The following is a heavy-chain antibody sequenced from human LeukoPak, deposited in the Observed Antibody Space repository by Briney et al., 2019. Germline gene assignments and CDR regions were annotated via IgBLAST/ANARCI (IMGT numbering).Heavy chain of an antibody. CDR1: GFTFSNYR. CDR3: ATYSSLNRREFQY. D-gene: IGHD3-22*01. CDR2: IKTDGSEK. J-gene: IGHJ1*01. V-gene: IGHV3-7*01. Sequence: GGSLRLSCEGSGFTFSNYRMGWVHQAPGKGLQWVANIKTDGSEKYYVDSVKGRFTISRDNAKNSLYLQMNSLRAEDTAVYYCATYSSLNRREFQYWGQGTLLTVSS.